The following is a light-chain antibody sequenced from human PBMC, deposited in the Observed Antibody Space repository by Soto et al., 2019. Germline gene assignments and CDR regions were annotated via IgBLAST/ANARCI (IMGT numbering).Light chain of an antibody. V-gene: IGLV1-51*01. Sequence: QSVLTQPPSVSAAPGQKVTISCSGSRSNIGNNYVSWYQQLPGTAPKLLIYDNNKRPSGIPDRFSDSKSGTSATLAITGLQTGDEADYYCGTWDSSLSAYVFGTGTKVTVL. CDR1: RSNIGNNY. CDR3: GTWDSSLSAYV. J-gene: IGLJ1*01. CDR2: DNN.